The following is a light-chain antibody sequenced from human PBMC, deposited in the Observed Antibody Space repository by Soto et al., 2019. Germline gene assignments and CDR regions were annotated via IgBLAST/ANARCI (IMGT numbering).Light chain of an antibody. CDR3: SSYAGRGVGG. CDR1: SSDVGSYDL. Sequence: QSVLTQPASVSGSPGQSITISCTGTSSDVGSYDLVSWYQQHPGEVPKLLIYEVTERPSGVSIRFSGSKSDYTASLTISGLQAEDEADYYCSSYAGRGVGGLGGGTKRTVL. CDR2: EVT. J-gene: IGLJ2*01. V-gene: IGLV2-23*02.